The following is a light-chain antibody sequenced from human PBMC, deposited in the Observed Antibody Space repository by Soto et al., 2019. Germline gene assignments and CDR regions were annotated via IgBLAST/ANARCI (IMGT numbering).Light chain of an antibody. J-gene: IGLJ2*01. V-gene: IGLV2-14*01. CDR3: SSYTSSSTVV. CDR2: EVS. Sequence: QSALTQPASVSGSPGQSITISCTGTSSDVGAYNYVSWYQQHRGKAPKLIISEVSNRPSGVSNRFSGSKSGNTASLTISGLQAEDEADYYCSSYTSSSTVVFGGGTKVTVL. CDR1: SSDVGAYNY.